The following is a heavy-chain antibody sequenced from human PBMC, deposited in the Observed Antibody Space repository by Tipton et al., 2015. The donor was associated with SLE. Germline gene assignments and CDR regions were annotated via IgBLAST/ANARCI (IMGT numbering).Heavy chain of an antibody. Sequence: TLSLTCSVSDGSISSSNWWSWVRQPPGKGLEWIGEIYHSGSTNYNPSLKSRLSISVDTSKNQFSLKLSSVTAADTAVYYCARDGGGDYGFDPWGQGTLVTVSS. CDR2: IYHSGST. D-gene: IGHD4-17*01. J-gene: IGHJ5*02. V-gene: IGHV4-4*02. CDR3: ARDGGGDYGFDP. CDR1: DGSISSSNW.